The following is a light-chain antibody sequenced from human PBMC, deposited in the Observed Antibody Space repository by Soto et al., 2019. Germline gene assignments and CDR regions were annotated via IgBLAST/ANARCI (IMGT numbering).Light chain of an antibody. CDR1: QGISSY. CDR2: AAS. J-gene: IGKJ3*01. V-gene: IGKV1-9*01. Sequence: IQLTQSPSSLSASVGDRVTITCRASQGISSYLAWYQQKPEKAPKLLIYAASTLQSGVPSRFSGSGSGTDFTLTISSLQPEDFATYYCQQLNSYLFTFGPGTKVDIK. CDR3: QQLNSYLFT.